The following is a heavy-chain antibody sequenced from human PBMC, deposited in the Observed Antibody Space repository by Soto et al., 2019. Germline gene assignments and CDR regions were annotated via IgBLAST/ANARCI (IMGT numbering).Heavy chain of an antibody. V-gene: IGHV4-4*02. J-gene: IGHJ4*02. Sequence: AETLSLTCTVSTGSISSSNWWSWVRQSPGKELEWIVEDAQNDYVGCIPSLKGRITILLVKPTNRFSLRLTSVIAADTAVYYCARNRLDGYDFDSWGQGILVTVSS. D-gene: IGHD5-12*01. CDR1: TGSISSSNW. CDR3: ARNRLDGYDFDS. CDR2: DAQNDYV.